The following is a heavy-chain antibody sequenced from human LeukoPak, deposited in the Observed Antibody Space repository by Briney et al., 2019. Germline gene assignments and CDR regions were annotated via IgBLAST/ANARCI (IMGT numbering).Heavy chain of an antibody. J-gene: IGHJ4*02. D-gene: IGHD6-13*01. Sequence: DPGGSLRLSCAASGFTFSSYGMHWVRLAPGKGLEWVALISYDGSNKYHADSVKGRFTISRDNSNNTLYLQMNSLRAEDTAVYYCAKGAVSSWYGSTFDYWGQGTLVTVSS. CDR2: ISYDGSNK. CDR1: GFTFSSYG. CDR3: AKGAVSSWYGSTFDY. V-gene: IGHV3-30*18.